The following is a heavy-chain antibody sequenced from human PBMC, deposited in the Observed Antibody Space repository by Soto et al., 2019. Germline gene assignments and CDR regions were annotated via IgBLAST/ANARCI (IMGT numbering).Heavy chain of an antibody. CDR2: ISYDGTDK. J-gene: IGHJ4*02. CDR1: GFTFRTYG. CDR3: AAHTRKYWNHFDN. D-gene: IGHD1-1*01. V-gene: IGHV3-30*03. Sequence: PGGSLRLSCVVSGFTFRTYGMHWVRQAPGKGLEWLALISYDGTDKFYGDSVKGRFTISRDNPKNTLYLQMNSLRPEDTAVYHCAAHTRKYWNHFDNWGLGTLVTVSS.